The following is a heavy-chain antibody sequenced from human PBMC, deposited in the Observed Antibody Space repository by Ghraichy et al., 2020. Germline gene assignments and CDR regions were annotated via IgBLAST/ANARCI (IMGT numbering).Heavy chain of an antibody. V-gene: IGHV3-48*02. CDR2: ISSSSSTI. J-gene: IGHJ3*02. CDR3: ARSITMIVVAQVLDAFDI. D-gene: IGHD3-22*01. Sequence: GGSLRLSCAASGFTFSSYSMNWVRQAPGKGLEWVSYISSSSSTIYYADSVKGRFTISRDNAKNSLYLQMNSLRDEDTAVYYCARSITMIVVAQVLDAFDIWGQGTMVTVSS. CDR1: GFTFSSYS.